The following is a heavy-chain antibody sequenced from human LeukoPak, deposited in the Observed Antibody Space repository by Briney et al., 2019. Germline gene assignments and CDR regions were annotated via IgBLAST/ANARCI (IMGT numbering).Heavy chain of an antibody. CDR1: GFDFNSYT. D-gene: IGHD3-9*01. Sequence: GGSLRLSCVASGFDFNSYTMSWARQAPGKGPEWVAKMKEDGSDIYYVDSVKGRFTICRDNAKNSLCLQMSSLRVEDTAVYYCARGGARYLDTWGQGSLVIVSS. V-gene: IGHV3-7*01. CDR3: ARGGARYLDT. CDR2: MKEDGSDI. J-gene: IGHJ5*02.